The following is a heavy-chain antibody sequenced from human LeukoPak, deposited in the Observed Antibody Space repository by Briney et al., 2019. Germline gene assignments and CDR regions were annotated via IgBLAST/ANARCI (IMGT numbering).Heavy chain of an antibody. CDR1: GFTFSSYA. J-gene: IGHJ4*02. Sequence: GGSLRLSCAASGFTFSSYAMSWVRQAPGKGLQWVSGISGSGGSTYYADSVKGRFTISRDNSKDTLYVQMNSLRAEDTAVYYCAKSRGSGLFDYWGQGTLVTVAS. D-gene: IGHD3-10*01. V-gene: IGHV3-23*01. CDR3: AKSRGSGLFDY. CDR2: ISGSGGST.